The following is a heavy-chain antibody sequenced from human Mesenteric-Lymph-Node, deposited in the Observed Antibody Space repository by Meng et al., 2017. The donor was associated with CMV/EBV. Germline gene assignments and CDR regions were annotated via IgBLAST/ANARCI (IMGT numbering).Heavy chain of an antibody. V-gene: IGHV3-7*01. D-gene: IGHD3-22*01. CDR1: GFTFSNFW. CDR2: IKQDGSVK. CDR3: ARVGARKDSSGYLSYYYYGMDV. J-gene: IGHJ6*02. Sequence: GGSLRLSCAASGFTFSNFWMSWVRQAPGKGLEWVANIKQDGSVKYYVDSVKGRFAISRDNAKNSLYLQMNSLRAEDTAVYYCARVGARKDSSGYLSYYYYGMDVWGQGTTVTVSS.